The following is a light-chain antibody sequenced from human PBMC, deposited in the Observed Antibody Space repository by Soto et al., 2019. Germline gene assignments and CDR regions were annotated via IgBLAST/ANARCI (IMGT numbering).Light chain of an antibody. CDR1: QTIGNY. CDR2: DAS. CDR3: QQSDSIPLT. V-gene: IGKV1-39*01. J-gene: IGKJ3*01. Sequence: DIQMTQSPSSLSASVGDRVTITCRASQTIGNYLIWYQQRPGKAPNPLIYDASTLQSGVPSRFSGSGSGTDFTLTINSLQPEDFATYYCQQSDSIPLTFGPGTTVDIK.